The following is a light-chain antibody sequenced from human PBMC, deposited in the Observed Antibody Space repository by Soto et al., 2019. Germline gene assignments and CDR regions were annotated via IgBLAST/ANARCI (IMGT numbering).Light chain of an antibody. CDR3: QQTFTPPHT. Sequence: DIPMTQSPSSLSASLGDRVAITCRSSHSITTYLSWYQQKPGRAPKLLISAASTLQSGVPSRFTGSGSGTDFTLTISSLQPEDFGTYYCQQTFTPPHTFGQGTKVEIK. CDR2: AAS. CDR1: HSITTY. J-gene: IGKJ2*01. V-gene: IGKV1-39*01.